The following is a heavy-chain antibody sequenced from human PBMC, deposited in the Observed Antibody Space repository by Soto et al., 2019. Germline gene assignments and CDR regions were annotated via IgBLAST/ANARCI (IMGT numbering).Heavy chain of an antibody. Sequence: GESLKISCKGSGYSFTSYWISWVRQMPGKGLEWMGRIDPSDSYTNYSPSFQGHVTISADKSISTAYLQWSSLKASDTAMYYCARTYYYDSSGQIYYYYGMDVWGQGTTVTRLL. V-gene: IGHV5-10-1*01. CDR3: ARTYYYDSSGQIYYYYGMDV. CDR1: GYSFTSYW. CDR2: IDPSDSYT. J-gene: IGHJ6*02. D-gene: IGHD3-22*01.